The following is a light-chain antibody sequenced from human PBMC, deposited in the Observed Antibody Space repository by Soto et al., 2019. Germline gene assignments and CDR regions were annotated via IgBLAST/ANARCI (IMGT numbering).Light chain of an antibody. CDR1: QSVRSN. Sequence: EIVLTQSPATLSVSPGERATLSCMASQSVRSNVAWYQQKPGQAPRLLIYSASTRATGIPVRFSGSGSGTEFTLTFSSLQAEDFAIYYCHQYDNWPITFGQGTRLEIK. V-gene: IGKV3-15*01. J-gene: IGKJ5*01. CDR3: HQYDNWPIT. CDR2: SAS.